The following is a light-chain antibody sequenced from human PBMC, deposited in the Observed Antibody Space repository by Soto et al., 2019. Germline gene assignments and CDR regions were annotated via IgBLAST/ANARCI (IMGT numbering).Light chain of an antibody. CDR2: DAS. Sequence: IVLTQSPATLSVSPGERATLSCRAIQSVSSSYLAWYQQKPGQAPRLLIYDASSRATGIPDRFSGSGSGTDFTLTISRLEPEDFAVYSCQQYNNWPPWTFGQRTKVDVK. CDR1: QSVSSSY. J-gene: IGKJ1*01. CDR3: QQYNNWPPWT. V-gene: IGKV3D-20*02.